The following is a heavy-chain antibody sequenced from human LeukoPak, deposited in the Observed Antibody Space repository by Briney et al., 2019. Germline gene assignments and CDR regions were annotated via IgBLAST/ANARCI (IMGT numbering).Heavy chain of an antibody. J-gene: IGHJ4*02. CDR3: AREEDSSGYYSFDY. V-gene: IGHV3-33*01. CDR2: IWYDGSNK. CDR1: RFTFSSYG. Sequence: PGGSLRLSCAASRFTFSSYGMHWVRQAPGKGLEWVAVIWYDGSNKYYADSVKGRFTISRDNSKNTLYLQMNSLRAEDTAVYYCAREEDSSGYYSFDYWGQGTLVTVSS. D-gene: IGHD3-22*01.